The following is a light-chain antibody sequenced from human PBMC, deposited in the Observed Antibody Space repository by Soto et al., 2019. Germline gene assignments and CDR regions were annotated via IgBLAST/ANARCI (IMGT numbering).Light chain of an antibody. J-gene: IGKJ5*01. CDR2: GAS. V-gene: IGKV3-15*01. Sequence: EMVLTQSPATLSLSPGERAALSCRASQSVSSNLAWYQQKPGQAPRLLFYGASTGATGLPARFSGSGSGTEFTLTINSLQAEDCAVYYCQQYYNWLRTFGQGTRLEIK. CDR1: QSVSSN. CDR3: QQYYNWLRT.